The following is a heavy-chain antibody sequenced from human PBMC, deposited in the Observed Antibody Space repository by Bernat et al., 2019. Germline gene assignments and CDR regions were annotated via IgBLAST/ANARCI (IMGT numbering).Heavy chain of an antibody. Sequence: EVQLVESGGGVVRPGGSLRLSCAASGFTFDDYGMSWVRQAPGKGLEWVSGINWNGGSTGYADSVKGRFTISRDNAKNSLYLQMNSLRVEDTAVYYCARDGGYCSGGSCYDALDVWGQGTMVTVSS. J-gene: IGHJ3*01. CDR1: GFTFDDYG. V-gene: IGHV3-20*04. CDR2: INWNGGST. CDR3: ARDGGYCSGGSCYDALDV. D-gene: IGHD2-15*01.